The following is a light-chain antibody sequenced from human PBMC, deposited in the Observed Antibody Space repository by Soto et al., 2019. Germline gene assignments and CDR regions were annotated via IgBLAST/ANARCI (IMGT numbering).Light chain of an antibody. Sequence: EIVLTQSPGTLSLSPGERATRSCRASQSVSSSYLAWYQQKPGQAPRLLIYGASSRATGIPDRFSGSGSGTDFTLTISRLEPEDFAVYYCQHYGSSPLTFGQGTRLESK. V-gene: IGKV3-20*01. CDR1: QSVSSSY. CDR3: QHYGSSPLT. J-gene: IGKJ5*01. CDR2: GAS.